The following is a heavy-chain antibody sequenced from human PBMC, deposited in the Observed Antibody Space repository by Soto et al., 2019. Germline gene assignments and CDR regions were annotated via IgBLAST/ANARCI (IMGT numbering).Heavy chain of an antibody. V-gene: IGHV1-69*19. Sequence: QVQLVQSGAEMKKPGSSVKVSCQSSGGTFNTYAMNWVRQAPGQGPEWMGDISPMFGAANYAPKFQGRVTITSDESKGTSYMQLSSLTSEDTALYFCAREVQVHTPAFVYGGQGTLVTVSS. J-gene: IGHJ4*02. D-gene: IGHD3-10*01. CDR3: AREVQVHTPAFVY. CDR1: GGTFNTYA. CDR2: ISPMFGAA.